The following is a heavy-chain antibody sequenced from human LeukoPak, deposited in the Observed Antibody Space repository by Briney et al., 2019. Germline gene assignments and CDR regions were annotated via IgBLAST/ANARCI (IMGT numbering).Heavy chain of an antibody. D-gene: IGHD2-2*01. J-gene: IGHJ4*02. V-gene: IGHV7-4-1*02. CDR1: GYTFTSYA. CDR3: ARDRGNIVVVPAWGLDY. Sequence: ASVKVSCKASGYTFTSYAMNWVRQAPGQGLEWMGWINTNTGNPTYAQGFTGRFVFSLDTSVSTAYLQISSLKAEDTAVYYCARDRGNIVVVPAWGLDYWGQGTLVTVSS. CDR2: INTNTGNP.